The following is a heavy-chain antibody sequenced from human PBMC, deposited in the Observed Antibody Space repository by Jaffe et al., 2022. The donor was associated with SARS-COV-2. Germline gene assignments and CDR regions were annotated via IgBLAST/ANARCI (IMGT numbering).Heavy chain of an antibody. D-gene: IGHD2-8*01. V-gene: IGHV4-59*01. CDR2: ISYRGGT. CDR1: GGSINRNY. J-gene: IGHJ4*02. CDR3: ARYYCTNDICYYFDY. Sequence: QVQLQESGPGLVKPSETLSLTCTVSGGSINRNYWSWIRQPPGKGLEWIGFISYRGGTNYNPSLKSRVTISVDTSKNQFSLKLNSVTAADTAVYYCARYYCTNDICYYFDYWGQGTLVTVSS.